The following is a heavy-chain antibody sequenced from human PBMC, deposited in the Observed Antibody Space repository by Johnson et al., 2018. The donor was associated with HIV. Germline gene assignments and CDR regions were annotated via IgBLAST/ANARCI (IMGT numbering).Heavy chain of an antibody. V-gene: IGHV3-23*04. Sequence: VQLVESGGGVVQPGGSLRLSCAASGFAVSSNYMSWVRQAPGKGLEWVSAISGSGGSTYYADSVKGRFTISRDNSKNTLYPQMNSLIAEDTAVYYCARGGGYSGYDRGGRAFDIWGQGTMVTVSS. CDR1: GFAVSSNY. CDR3: ARGGGYSGYDRGGRAFDI. J-gene: IGHJ3*02. D-gene: IGHD5-12*01. CDR2: ISGSGGST.